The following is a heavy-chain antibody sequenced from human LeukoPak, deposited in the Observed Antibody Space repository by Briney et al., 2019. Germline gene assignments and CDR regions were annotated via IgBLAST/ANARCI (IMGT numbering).Heavy chain of an antibody. CDR1: GFTFSSYS. J-gene: IGHJ5*02. D-gene: IGHD6-13*01. V-gene: IGHV3-21*01. CDR3: ARDLRGSSWYEGRGNWFDP. Sequence: GGSLRLSCAASGFTFSSYSMNWVRQAPGKGLEWVSSMSSGSSYIYYADSVKGRFTISRDNAKNSLYLQMNSLRAEDTAVYYCARDLRGSSWYEGRGNWFDPWGQGTLVTVSS. CDR2: MSSGSSYI.